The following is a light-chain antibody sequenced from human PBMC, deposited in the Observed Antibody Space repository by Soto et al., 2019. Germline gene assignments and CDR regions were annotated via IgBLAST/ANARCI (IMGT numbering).Light chain of an antibody. Sequence: QSVLTQPASVSGSPGQSITISCTGASSDFGNYNLVSWYQQHPGKAPKLMIYEGTKRSSGVSIRFSGSISGNTASLTISGLQAEDEADYYCCSYPGSRTFRVFGGGTKVTVL. CDR2: EGT. J-gene: IGLJ3*02. CDR3: CSYPGSRTFRV. V-gene: IGLV2-23*03. CDR1: SSDFGNYNL.